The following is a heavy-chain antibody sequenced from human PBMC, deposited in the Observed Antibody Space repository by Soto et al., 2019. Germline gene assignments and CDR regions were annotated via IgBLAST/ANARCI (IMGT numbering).Heavy chain of an antibody. CDR2: TYYRSKWYN. V-gene: IGHV6-1*01. J-gene: IGHJ6*04. CDR3: ARGVRYYDSSGYYYLYYYYGMDV. D-gene: IGHD3-22*01. Sequence: PSQTLSLTCVISGDSVSSNSAAWNWIRQSPSRGLEWLGRTYYRSKWYNDYAVSVKSRITINPDTSKNQFSLQLNSVTPEDTAVYYCARGVRYYDSSGYYYLYYYYGMDVCGAGTTVTVYS. CDR1: GDSVSSNSAA.